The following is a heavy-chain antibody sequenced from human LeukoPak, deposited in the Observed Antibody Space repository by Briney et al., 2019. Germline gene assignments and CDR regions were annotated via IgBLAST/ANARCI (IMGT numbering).Heavy chain of an antibody. Sequence: GGSLRPSCAASGFTFSSYGMHWVRQAPGKGLEWVAFIRYDGDNKYYADSVKGRFTISRDNSKNTLYLQMNSLRAEDTAVYYCERYSSGYWGQGTLVTVSS. CDR1: GFTFSSYG. D-gene: IGHD6-19*01. V-gene: IGHV3-30*02. J-gene: IGHJ4*02. CDR2: IRYDGDNK. CDR3: ERYSSGY.